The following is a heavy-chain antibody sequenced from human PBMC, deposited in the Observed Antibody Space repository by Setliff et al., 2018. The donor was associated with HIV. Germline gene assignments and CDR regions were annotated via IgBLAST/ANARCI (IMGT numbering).Heavy chain of an antibody. CDR2: INGYNGNT. Sequence: GASVKVSCKPSGYTFTNFAISWVRQAPGQGLEWMGWINGYNGNTNYAQNFQGRVTMTTDTTSSTAYMELRSLRSDDTAMYYCARIRAAALLNAFDIWGQGTMVTVSS. J-gene: IGHJ3*02. CDR3: ARIRAAALLNAFDI. D-gene: IGHD2-15*01. CDR1: GYTFTNFA. V-gene: IGHV1-18*01.